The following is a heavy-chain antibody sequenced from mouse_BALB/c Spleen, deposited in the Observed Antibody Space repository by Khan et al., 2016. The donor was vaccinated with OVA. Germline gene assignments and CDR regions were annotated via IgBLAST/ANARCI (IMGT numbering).Heavy chain of an antibody. D-gene: IGHD1-1*01. CDR2: ISYSGNT. V-gene: IGHV3-2*02. Sequence: VQLKQSGPGLVKPSQSLSLTCTVTGYSITSDYAWNWIRQFPGNKLEWMGFISYSGNTNYNPSLKSRISITRDTSKNQFFLQLNSVTTEDTATYYCARVYGGDFDYWGQGTTLTDSS. CDR1: GYSITSDYA. J-gene: IGHJ2*01. CDR3: ARVYGGDFDY.